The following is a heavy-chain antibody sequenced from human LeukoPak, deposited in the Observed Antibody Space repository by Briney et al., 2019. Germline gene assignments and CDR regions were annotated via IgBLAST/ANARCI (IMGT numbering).Heavy chain of an antibody. CDR1: GYTFTGYY. V-gene: IGHV1-2*04. CDR3: ARTKNPLSGSDY. D-gene: IGHD6-19*01. J-gene: IGHJ4*02. CDR2: INPNSGVA. Sequence: WASVKVSCKASGYTFTGYYIHWVRQAPGQGLEWMGWINPNSGVADYAQKFQDWVTLTRDTSISTAYMELSRLRSDDTAVYYCARTKNPLSGSDYWGQGTLVTVSS.